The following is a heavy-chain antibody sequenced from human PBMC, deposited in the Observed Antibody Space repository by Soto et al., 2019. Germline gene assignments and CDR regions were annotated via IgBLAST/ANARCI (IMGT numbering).Heavy chain of an antibody. CDR1: GFTFTSSA. D-gene: IGHD3-22*01. Sequence: SVKVSCKASGFTFTSSAVQWVRQARGQRLEWIGWIVVGSGNTNYAQKFQERVTITRDMSTSTAYMELSSLRSEDTAVYYCAAGDSPYYYGMDVWGQGTTVTVSS. J-gene: IGHJ6*02. CDR2: IVVGSGNT. V-gene: IGHV1-58*01. CDR3: AAGDSPYYYGMDV.